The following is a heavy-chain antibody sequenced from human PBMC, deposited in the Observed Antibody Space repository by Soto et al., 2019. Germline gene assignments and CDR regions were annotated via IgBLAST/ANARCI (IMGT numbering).Heavy chain of an antibody. J-gene: IGHJ6*02. D-gene: IGHD4-17*01. CDR2: IHDSGTT. CDR1: GDCISECY. Sequence: PSETLSLTCTVSGDCISECYWSWIRQPPGKGLEWIGYIHDSGTTNYTPSLKSRVTMSVDTSKNQFSLKLSSVTAADTAVYYCARGSDYGYYYYGMDVWVQGTTVTVSS. V-gene: IGHV4-59*12. CDR3: ARGSDYGYYYYGMDV.